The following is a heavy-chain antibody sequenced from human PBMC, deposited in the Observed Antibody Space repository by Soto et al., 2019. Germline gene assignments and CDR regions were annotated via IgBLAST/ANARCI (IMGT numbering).Heavy chain of an antibody. Sequence: QVQLQQWGAGLLKTSETLSLTCAVYGGSFSGYYWSWIRQPPGKGLEWIGEINHSGSTNYNPSLKSRVTISVDTSKNQFSLKLSSVTAADTAVYHCARGVSSGWYWRHWFDPWGQGTLVTVSS. D-gene: IGHD6-19*01. V-gene: IGHV4-34*01. CDR1: GGSFSGYY. J-gene: IGHJ5*02. CDR2: INHSGST. CDR3: ARGVSSGWYWRHWFDP.